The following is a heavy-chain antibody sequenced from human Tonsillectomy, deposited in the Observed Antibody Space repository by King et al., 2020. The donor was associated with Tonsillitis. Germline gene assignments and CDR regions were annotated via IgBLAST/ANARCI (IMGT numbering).Heavy chain of an antibody. CDR2: ISGTYNYT. Sequence: VQLVESGGGLVKPGGSLRLSCAASGFTFSDYYMSWIRQAPGKGLEWVSYISGTYNYTAYADSVEGRFTISRDNAKNSLFLQMHSLRAEDTALYFCARGVTYGSGSDAFDIWGQGTMVTVSS. V-gene: IGHV3-11*05. CDR1: GFTFSDYY. CDR3: ARGVTYGSGSDAFDI. J-gene: IGHJ3*02. D-gene: IGHD3-10*01.